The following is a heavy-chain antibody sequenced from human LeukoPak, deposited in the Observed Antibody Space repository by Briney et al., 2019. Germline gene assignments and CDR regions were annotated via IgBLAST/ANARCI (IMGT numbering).Heavy chain of an antibody. CDR1: GFTFSSYS. V-gene: IGHV3-21*04. D-gene: IGHD3-16*02. J-gene: IGHJ4*02. CDR3: AKFRMITFGGVIVALDY. Sequence: GGSLRLSCAASGFTFSSYSMNWVRQAPGKGLEWVSSISSSSSYIYYADSVKGRFTISRDNSKNTLYLQMNSLRAEDTAVYYCAKFRMITFGGVIVALDYWGQGTLVTVSS. CDR2: ISSSSSYI.